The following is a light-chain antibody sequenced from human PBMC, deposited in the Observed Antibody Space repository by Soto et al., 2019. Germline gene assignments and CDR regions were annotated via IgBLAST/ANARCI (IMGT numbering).Light chain of an antibody. CDR2: KTS. Sequence: DIPMTQSPSTLSASVGDRVTITCRASQTTTNWLAWYQQKPGKAPKLLIYKTSSLESGVPSRFSGSGSGTEFTLTISSLQPDDFASYYCQQYSSYSYTFGQGTKLEI. CDR1: QTTTNW. CDR3: QQYSSYSYT. V-gene: IGKV1-5*03. J-gene: IGKJ2*01.